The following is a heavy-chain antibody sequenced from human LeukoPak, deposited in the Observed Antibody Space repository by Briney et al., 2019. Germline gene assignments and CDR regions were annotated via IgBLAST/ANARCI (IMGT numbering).Heavy chain of an antibody. J-gene: IGHJ4*02. Sequence: PSGTLSLTCTVSGGSVSSGGYYWSWIRQPPGKGLEWIGYIYYSGGTNYNSSLKSRVTMSKDTSKNQFSLRLSSVTAADTAVYFCARDRGENGYDYWGQGTLVTVSS. V-gene: IGHV4-61*08. D-gene: IGHD5-18*01. CDR3: ARDRGENGYDY. CDR1: GGSVSSGGYY. CDR2: IYYSGGT.